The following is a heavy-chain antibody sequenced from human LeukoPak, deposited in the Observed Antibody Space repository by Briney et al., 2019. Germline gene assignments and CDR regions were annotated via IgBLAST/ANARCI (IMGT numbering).Heavy chain of an antibody. V-gene: IGHV3-11*04. CDR1: GFSFSDYY. D-gene: IGHD1-20*01. CDR2: ISSSGSTI. J-gene: IGHJ4*02. Sequence: GGSLRLSCAASGFSFSDYYMSWIRQAPGKGLEWVSYISSSGSTIYYADSVKGRFTISRDNAKNSLYLQMNSLRAEDTAVYYCAADEITGTISLGDYWGQGTLVTVSS. CDR3: AADEITGTISLGDY.